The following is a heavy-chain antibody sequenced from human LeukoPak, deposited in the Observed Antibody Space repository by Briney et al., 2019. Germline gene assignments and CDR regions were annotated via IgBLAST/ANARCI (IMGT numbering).Heavy chain of an antibody. CDR1: GGSISSGGYY. Sequence: SETLSLTCTVSGGSISSGGYYWSWIRQHPGKGLEWIGYIYYSGSTYYNPSLKSRVTISVDTSKNQFSLKLSSVTAADTAVYYCATSEPGDYGDYSYYYGMDVWGQGTTVTVSS. CDR2: IYYSGST. D-gene: IGHD4-17*01. CDR3: ATSEPGDYGDYSYYYGMDV. V-gene: IGHV4-31*03. J-gene: IGHJ6*02.